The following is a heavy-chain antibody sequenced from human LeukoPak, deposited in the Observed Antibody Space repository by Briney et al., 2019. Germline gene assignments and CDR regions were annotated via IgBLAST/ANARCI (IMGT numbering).Heavy chain of an antibody. CDR1: GFSLNTSGVG. J-gene: IGHJ4*02. V-gene: IGHV2-5*02. CDR3: AHRPKSGTCPGVYFDF. D-gene: IGHD1-26*01. Sequence: SGPTLVKPTQTLTLTCTFSGFSLNTSGVGVGWIRQPPGKALEWLALIYSDDAKRYRTSLQTRLTITKDTSKNQVVLTMTNMDPVDTGTYYCAHRPKSGTCPGVYFDFWCQGSLVTASS. CDR2: IYSDDAK.